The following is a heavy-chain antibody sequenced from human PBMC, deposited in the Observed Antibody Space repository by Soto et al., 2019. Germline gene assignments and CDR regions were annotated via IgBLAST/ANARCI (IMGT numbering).Heavy chain of an antibody. J-gene: IGHJ4*02. CDR3: AREDGYSGSKNVDY. Sequence: GGSLRLSCAASGFTFSSYGMHWVRQAPGKGLEWVAVIWYDGSNKYYADSVKGRFTISRDNSKNTLYLQMNSLRAEDTAVYYCAREDGYSGSKNVDYWGQGTLVTVSS. CDR1: GFTFSSYG. CDR2: IWYDGSNK. D-gene: IGHD5-12*01. V-gene: IGHV3-33*01.